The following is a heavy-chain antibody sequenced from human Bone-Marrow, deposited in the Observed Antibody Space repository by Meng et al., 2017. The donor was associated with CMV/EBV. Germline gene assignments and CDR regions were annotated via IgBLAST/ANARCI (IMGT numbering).Heavy chain of an antibody. CDR3: ASPNAASSWYLDY. D-gene: IGHD6-13*01. V-gene: IGHV3-30*04. CDR1: GFTFNAYA. Sequence: AASGFTFNAYAIHWVRQAPGKGLEWVAVISYDGSTKYYADSVKGRFTISRDNSQNTLYLQMNSLRAEDTAVYYCASPNAASSWYLDYWGQGTLVTVSS. CDR2: ISYDGSTK. J-gene: IGHJ4*02.